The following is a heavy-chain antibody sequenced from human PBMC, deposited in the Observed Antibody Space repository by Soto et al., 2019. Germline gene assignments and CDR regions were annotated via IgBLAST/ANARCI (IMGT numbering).Heavy chain of an antibody. J-gene: IGHJ4*02. CDR3: ARWTH. V-gene: IGHV1-69*12. Sequence: QVQLVQSGAEVKKPGSSVKVSCKASGGTFSSYAISWVRQAPGQGLEWMGGIIPIFGTANYAQKFQGRVTLNADASTTAAYMELSSLSYEDRAVHYCARWTHWGQGTLVTVSS. CDR1: GGTFSSYA. CDR2: IIPIFGTA.